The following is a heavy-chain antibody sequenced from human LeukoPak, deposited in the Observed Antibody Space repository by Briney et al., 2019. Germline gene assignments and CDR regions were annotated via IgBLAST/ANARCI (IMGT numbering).Heavy chain of an antibody. CDR3: ARDRTVTKFDY. CDR1: GGSISSGSYY. CDR2: IYTSGST. D-gene: IGHD4-17*01. J-gene: IGHJ4*02. V-gene: IGHV4-61*02. Sequence: PSETLSLTCTVSGGSISSGSYYWSWIRHPAGKGLEWIGRIYTSGSTNYNPSLKSRVTISVDTSKNQFSLKLSSVTAADTAVYYCARDRTVTKFDYWGQGTLVTVSS.